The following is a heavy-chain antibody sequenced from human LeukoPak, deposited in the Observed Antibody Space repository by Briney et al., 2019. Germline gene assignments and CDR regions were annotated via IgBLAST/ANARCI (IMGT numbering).Heavy chain of an antibody. D-gene: IGHD2-2*01. CDR3: ARAPITSPFYFDC. V-gene: IGHV3-20*04. J-gene: IGHJ4*02. CDR1: GFAFDEHG. Sequence: GGSLRLSCTASGFAFDEHGMSWVRQVPGKGLEWVSGINWSGGSTGYSDPVRGRFTISRDNAKNSLYLQMDSLRAEDTALYYCARAPITSPFYFDCWGQGTLVTVSS. CDR2: INWSGGST.